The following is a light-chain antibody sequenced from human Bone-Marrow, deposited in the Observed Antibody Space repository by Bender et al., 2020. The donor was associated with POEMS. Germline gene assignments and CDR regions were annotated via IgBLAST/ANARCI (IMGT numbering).Light chain of an antibody. V-gene: IGLV2-14*02. CDR2: EAI. J-gene: IGLJ1*01. CDR3: ASYAGSSTLV. CDR1: SSDIGSSDL. Sequence: QSALAQPASVSGSPGQSITISCTGTSSDIGSSDLVSWYQQHPGEAPKLIIYEAIKRPSGISHRFSASKSGNTASLTISGLQAEDEAYFYCASYAGSSTLVFGSGTKVSVL.